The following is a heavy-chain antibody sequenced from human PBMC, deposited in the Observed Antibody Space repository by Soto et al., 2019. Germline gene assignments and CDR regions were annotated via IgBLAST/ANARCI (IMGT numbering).Heavy chain of an antibody. V-gene: IGHV3-33*01. Sequence: GWSLRLSCAASGFTFDSYGMHWVRKDPGKGLEWVAVIWYDGSNKYYADSVKGRFTISRDNSKNTLYLQMNSLRAEDTAVYYCATLTPDTAMVTRRATFGYWGQGTLVTVSS. J-gene: IGHJ4*02. CDR2: IWYDGSNK. D-gene: IGHD5-18*01. CDR1: GFTFDSYG. CDR3: ATLTPDTAMVTRRATFGY.